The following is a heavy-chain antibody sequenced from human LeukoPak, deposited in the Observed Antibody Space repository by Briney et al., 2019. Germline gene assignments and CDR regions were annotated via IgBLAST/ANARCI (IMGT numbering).Heavy chain of an antibody. J-gene: IGHJ4*02. D-gene: IGHD2-15*01. CDR1: GFTFSSYG. V-gene: IGHV3-33*08. CDR2: IWYDGSNK. Sequence: SGRSLRLSCAASGFTFSSYGMHWVRQAPGKGLDWVAIIWYDGSNKYYADSVKGRFIISKDNSKNTLYLQMNSLRAEDTAVYYCATHHSTKGFDYWGQGTLVTVSS. CDR3: ATHHSTKGFDY.